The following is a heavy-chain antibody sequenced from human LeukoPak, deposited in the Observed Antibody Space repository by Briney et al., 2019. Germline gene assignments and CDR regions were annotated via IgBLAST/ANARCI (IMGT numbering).Heavy chain of an antibody. Sequence: ASVKVSCKASGYTFTGYHVHWVRQAPGQGLEWMGRINPNSGDTNYAQKFQGRVTMTRDTSISTAYMELSRLRSDDTAVYYCARDYCSSTSCLFDYWGQGTLVTVSS. V-gene: IGHV1-2*06. D-gene: IGHD2-2*01. CDR2: INPNSGDT. CDR3: ARDYCSSTSCLFDY. CDR1: GYTFTGYH. J-gene: IGHJ4*02.